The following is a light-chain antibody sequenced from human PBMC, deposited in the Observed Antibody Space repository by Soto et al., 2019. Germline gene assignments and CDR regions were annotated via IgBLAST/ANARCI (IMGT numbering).Light chain of an antibody. V-gene: IGKV3-20*01. Sequence: EIVLTQSPGTLSLSPGERATLSCRASQSVTGSFLAWYQQKPGQAPRLLIHGASSRATGIPDRFSGSGSGTDFTLTISRLEPEDFAVYYCQHYGSSPPLTFGGGTKVEIK. J-gene: IGKJ4*01. CDR2: GAS. CDR3: QHYGSSPPLT. CDR1: QSVTGSF.